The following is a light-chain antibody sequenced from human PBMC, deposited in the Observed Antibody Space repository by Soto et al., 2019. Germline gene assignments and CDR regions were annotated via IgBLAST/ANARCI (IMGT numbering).Light chain of an antibody. J-gene: IGKJ1*01. CDR1: QGIRNE. V-gene: IGKV1-17*01. CDR3: LQHNSYPGT. CDR2: AAS. Sequence: DIQMTQSPSSLSASVGDRVTITCRASQGIRNELGWYQQKPGKAPKRLIYAASSLQSGVPSRFSGSGSGTEFTLTISSLQPEDFATYYWLQHNSYPGTFGQGTKVEIK.